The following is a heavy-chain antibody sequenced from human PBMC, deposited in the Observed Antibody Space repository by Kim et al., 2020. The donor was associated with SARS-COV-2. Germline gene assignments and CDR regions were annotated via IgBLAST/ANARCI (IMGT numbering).Heavy chain of an antibody. D-gene: IGHD3-22*01. CDR2: ISSSSSTI. J-gene: IGHJ3*02. CDR1: GFTFSSYT. Sequence: GGSLRLSCAASGFTFSSYTMNWVRQAPGKGLEWVSYISSSSSTIYYADSVKGRFTISRDNAKNSLYLQMNSLRAEDTAVYYCARYYFDSSGYLRGAFDIWGQGTMVTVSS. CDR3: ARYYFDSSGYLRGAFDI. V-gene: IGHV3-48*04.